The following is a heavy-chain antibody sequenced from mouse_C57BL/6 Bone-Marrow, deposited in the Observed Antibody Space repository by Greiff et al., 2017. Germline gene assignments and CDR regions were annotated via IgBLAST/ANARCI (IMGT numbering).Heavy chain of an antibody. D-gene: IGHD1-1*01. CDR3: TWITTVVATGAY. J-gene: IGHJ3*01. CDR1: GFNIKDDY. CDR2: IDPENGDT. V-gene: IGHV14-4*01. Sequence: EVKLMESGAELVRPGASVKLSCTASGFNIKDDYMHWVKQRPEPGLEWIGWIDPENGDTEYASKFQGKAPITADTSSNTAYLQLSSLTSEDTAVYYCTWITTVVATGAYWGQGTLVTVAA.